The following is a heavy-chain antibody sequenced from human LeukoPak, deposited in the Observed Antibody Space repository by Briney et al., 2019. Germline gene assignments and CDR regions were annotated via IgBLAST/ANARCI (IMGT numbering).Heavy chain of an antibody. V-gene: IGHV3-23*01. CDR1: GFTFNTYT. D-gene: IGHD1-26*01. CDR2: ISNSGGST. J-gene: IGHJ1*01. CDR3: AKDPSLPRLRTDGSYRYFQH. Sequence: PGESLRLSCAASGFTFNTYTMYWVRQAPGKGLEWVSGISNSGGSTYYADSVKGRFTISRDNSKNTLYLQMNSLRAEDTAVYYCAKDPSLPRLRTDGSYRYFQHWGQGTLVTVSS.